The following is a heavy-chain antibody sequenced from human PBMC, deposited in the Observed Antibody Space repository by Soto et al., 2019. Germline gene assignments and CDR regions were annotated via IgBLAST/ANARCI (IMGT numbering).Heavy chain of an antibody. V-gene: IGHV4-4*02. J-gene: IGHJ6*02. CDR2: IYHTGIA. D-gene: IGHD3-16*01. CDR1: GDSITNNHW. CDR3: VSKLGPYYYGLDV. Sequence: SETLSLTCTVYGDSITNNHWWSWVRQPPGKGPELIGEIYHTGIANYNPSLESRVAFSVDKSKNQFSLSLTSVTAADTAVYYGVSKLGPYYYGLDVWGQGTTVTSP.